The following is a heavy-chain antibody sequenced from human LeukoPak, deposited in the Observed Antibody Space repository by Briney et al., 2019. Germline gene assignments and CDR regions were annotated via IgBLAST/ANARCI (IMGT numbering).Heavy chain of an antibody. CDR2: ISSSGSTI. CDR1: GFTFSSYE. V-gene: IGHV3-48*03. D-gene: IGHD6-19*01. CDR3: ARIFRSGWGPALDV. J-gene: IGHJ6*02. Sequence: GGSLRLSCAASGFTFSSYEMNWVRQAPGKGLEWVSYISSSGSTIYYADSVKGRFTISRGNAKNSLYLQMNSLRAEDTAVYYCARIFRSGWGPALDVWGQGTTVTVSS.